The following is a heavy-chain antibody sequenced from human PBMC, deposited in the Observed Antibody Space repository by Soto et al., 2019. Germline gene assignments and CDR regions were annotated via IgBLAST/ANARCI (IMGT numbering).Heavy chain of an antibody. Sequence: SETLSLTCTVSGGSISSYYWSWIRQPPGKGLEWIGYIYYSGSTNYNPSLKSRVTISVDTSKNQFSLKLSSVTAADTAVYYCARVQPYQLDDAFDIWGQGTMVTVSS. CDR2: IYYSGST. CDR3: ARVQPYQLDDAFDI. D-gene: IGHD2-2*01. V-gene: IGHV4-59*01. CDR1: GGSISSYY. J-gene: IGHJ3*02.